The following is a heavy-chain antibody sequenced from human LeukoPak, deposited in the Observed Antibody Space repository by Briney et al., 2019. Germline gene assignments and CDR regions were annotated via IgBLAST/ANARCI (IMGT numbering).Heavy chain of an antibody. Sequence: GASVKASCKASGYTFTSYYLHWVRQAPGQGLEWMGILNPSGGTTSYAQKFQGRVTMTRDTSTSTVYMELSGLRSEDTAVYYCARGFGDYDFWGQGTLVTVSS. D-gene: IGHD4-17*01. J-gene: IGHJ4*02. CDR3: ARGFGDYDF. V-gene: IGHV1-46*01. CDR2: LNPSGGTT. CDR1: GYTFTSYY.